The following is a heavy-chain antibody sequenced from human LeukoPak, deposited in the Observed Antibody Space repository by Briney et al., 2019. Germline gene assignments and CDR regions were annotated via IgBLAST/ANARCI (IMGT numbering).Heavy chain of an antibody. J-gene: IGHJ4*02. D-gene: IGHD3-10*01. V-gene: IGHV4-59*01. CDR1: AGSINNYY. CDR2: TYKSGST. CDR3: VRDRELNY. Sequence: SETLSLTCTVSAGSINNYYWSWIRQPPGKGLEWLGYTYKSGSTLYNPSLKSRVTISVDTSRNEFSLRLTSVTAADAAVYYCVRDRELNYWGQGTLVTVSS.